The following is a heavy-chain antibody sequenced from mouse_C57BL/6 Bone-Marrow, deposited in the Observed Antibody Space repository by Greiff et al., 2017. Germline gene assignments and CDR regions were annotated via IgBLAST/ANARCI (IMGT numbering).Heavy chain of an antibody. J-gene: IGHJ2*01. V-gene: IGHV5-6*01. CDR1: GFTFSSYG. CDR2: ISSGGSYT. CDR3: ARHSSGEFYYFDY. D-gene: IGHD3-2*02. Sequence: EVMLVESGGDLVKPGGSLKLSCAASGFTFSSYGMSWVRQTPDKRLEWVATISSGGSYTYYPDSVKGRFTISRDNAKNTLYLQMSSLKSEDTAMYYCARHSSGEFYYFDYWGQGTTLTVSS.